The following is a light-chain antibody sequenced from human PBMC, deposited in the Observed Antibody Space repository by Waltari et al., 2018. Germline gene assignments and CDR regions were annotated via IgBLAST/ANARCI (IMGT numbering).Light chain of an antibody. Sequence: YELTQPPSVSVSPGQTASITCSGDHLGDKYACWYQQKPGQSPVLVIYQDSKRPSGSPERFSGSNSGNTATLTISGTQAMDEADYYCQAWDSSTGVVFGGGTKLTVL. CDR3: QAWDSSTGVV. J-gene: IGLJ2*01. CDR2: QDS. CDR1: HLGDKY. V-gene: IGLV3-1*01.